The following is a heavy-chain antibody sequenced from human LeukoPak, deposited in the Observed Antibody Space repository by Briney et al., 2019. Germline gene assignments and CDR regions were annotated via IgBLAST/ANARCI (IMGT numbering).Heavy chain of an antibody. Sequence: GGSLRLSCVASGFTFRNAWMNWVRQAPGKGLEWVGGIKSKTDDGTTDYAAHVKGRFTISRDDSKNTLYLQMNSLKTENTAVYYCTTDIAIAGAGSSDYWGQGTLVTVSS. J-gene: IGHJ4*02. D-gene: IGHD6-13*01. CDR1: GFTFRNAW. CDR3: TTDIAIAGAGSSDY. V-gene: IGHV3-15*01. CDR2: IKSKTDDGTT.